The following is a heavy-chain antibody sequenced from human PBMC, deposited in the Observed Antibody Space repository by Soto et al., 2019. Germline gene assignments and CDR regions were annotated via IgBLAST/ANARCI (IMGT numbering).Heavy chain of an antibody. V-gene: IGHV3-23*01. J-gene: IGHJ4*02. CDR3: TYYSDSVKGRFTISRDNPKNTLYLQMNSLRAEYTALYYGAQTQYDLLH. Sequence: EVQVLESGGNLVQPGESLRLSCAASGFTFRNYAMTWVRQAPGKGLEWVLVISANGDTTYYADLEKGRFTISRDTSVHPAPEKGPELGSVISPNGDSTYYSDSVKGRFTISRDNPKNTLYLQMNSLRAEYTALYYGAQTQYDLLHWCQGTLVTVSS. D-gene: IGHD2-8*01. CDR2: ISANGDTT. CDR1: GFTFRNYA.